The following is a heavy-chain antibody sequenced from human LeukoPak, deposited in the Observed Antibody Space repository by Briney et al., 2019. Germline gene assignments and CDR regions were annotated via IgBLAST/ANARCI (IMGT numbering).Heavy chain of an antibody. CDR1: GFTVSSNY. V-gene: IGHV3-53*01. J-gene: IGHJ3*02. CDR2: IYSGGST. Sequence: GGSLRLSCAASGFTVSSNYMSWVRQAPGKGLEWVSVIYSGGSTYYADSVKGRFTISRDNSKNTLYLQMNSLRAEDTAVYYCASRLSLWFGEENAFDIWGQGTMVTVSS. D-gene: IGHD3-10*01. CDR3: ASRLSLWFGEENAFDI.